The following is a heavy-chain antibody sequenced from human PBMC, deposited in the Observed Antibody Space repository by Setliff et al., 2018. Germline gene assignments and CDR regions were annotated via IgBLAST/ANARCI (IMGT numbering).Heavy chain of an antibody. CDR3: ASPPIRQYNYYMDV. CDR1: GFNFSNYE. D-gene: IGHD1-20*01. V-gene: IGHV3-48*03. CDR2: ISSIGRLI. J-gene: IGHJ6*04. Sequence: GGSLRLSCSGSGFNFSNYEINWVRQAPGKGLEWISYISSIGRLIYYADSVKGRFTVFRGNAGNSVHLQMNNLRVDDAAIYYCASPPIRQYNYYMDVWGKGTTVTVSS.